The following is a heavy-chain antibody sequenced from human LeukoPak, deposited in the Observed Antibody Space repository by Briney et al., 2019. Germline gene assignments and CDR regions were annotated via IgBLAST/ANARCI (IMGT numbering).Heavy chain of an antibody. V-gene: IGHV3-23*01. CDR2: ISGSGGST. CDR1: GFIFSSYA. Sequence: GGSLRLSCAASGFIFSSYAMSWVRQAPGKGLEWVSAISGSGGSTYYADSVKGRFTISRDNSKNTLYLQMNSLRAEDTAVYYCAKDSQQWLDGFFDYWGQGTLVTVSS. D-gene: IGHD6-19*01. CDR3: AKDSQQWLDGFFDY. J-gene: IGHJ4*02.